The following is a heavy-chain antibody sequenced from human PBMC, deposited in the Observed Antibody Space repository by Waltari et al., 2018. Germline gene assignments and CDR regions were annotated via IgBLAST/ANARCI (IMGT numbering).Heavy chain of an antibody. Sequence: QVQLQESGPGLVKPSQTLSLTCTVSGGSISSGSYYWSWFRQPAGKGLEWIGRIYTSGSTNYTPALKSRVTISVDTSKNQFSLKLSSVTAADTAVYYCARDDYFGAAGFDYWGQGTLVTVSS. CDR3: ARDDYFGAAGFDY. CDR2: IYTSGST. D-gene: IGHD6-13*01. CDR1: GGSISSGSYY. V-gene: IGHV4-61*02. J-gene: IGHJ4*02.